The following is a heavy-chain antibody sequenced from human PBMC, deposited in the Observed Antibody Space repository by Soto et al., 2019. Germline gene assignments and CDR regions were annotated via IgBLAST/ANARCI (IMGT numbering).Heavy chain of an antibody. CDR2: IWYDGSNK. CDR3: ARGRYSSAWYDLDY. D-gene: IGHD6-19*01. J-gene: IGHJ4*02. CDR1: GFTFSSYG. V-gene: IGHV3-33*01. Sequence: QVQLVESGGGVVQPGRSLRLSCAASGFTFSSYGMHWVRQAPGKGLEWVAVIWYDGSNKYYAYSVKGRFTISRDNSKNTLYLQMNSLRAEDTAVYYCARGRYSSAWYDLDYWGQGTLVTVSS.